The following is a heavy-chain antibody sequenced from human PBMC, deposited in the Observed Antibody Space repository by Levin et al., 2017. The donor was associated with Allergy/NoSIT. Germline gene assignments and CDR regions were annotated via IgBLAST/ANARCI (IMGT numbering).Heavy chain of an antibody. V-gene: IGHV3-72*01. Sequence: PGESLKISCVGSGFTFSDDHMDWVREAPGKGLEWVGRSRNKPGSYTTEYAASVKGRFTISRDDSKNSMYLQMNSLKAEDTAVYYCARSNPGNILTGWGQGALVTVSS. CDR3: ARSNPGNILTG. CDR1: GFTFSDDH. J-gene: IGHJ4*02. CDR2: SRNKPGSYTT. D-gene: IGHD3-9*01.